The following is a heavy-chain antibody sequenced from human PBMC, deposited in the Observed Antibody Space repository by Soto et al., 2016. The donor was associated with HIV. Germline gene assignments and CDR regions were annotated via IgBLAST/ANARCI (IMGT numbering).Heavy chain of an antibody. CDR1: GFTFNTYS. Sequence: EVQLVESGGGLVKPGGSLRLSCAASGFTFNTYSINWVRQAPGKGLEWVSSISSSSTYIYYADSARGRFTISRDNAKNSLYLQMNSLRAEDTATYYCARGLYFDSNGFWYFDLWGRGTLVTVSS. CDR3: ARGLYFDSNGFWYFDL. CDR2: ISSSSTYI. J-gene: IGHJ2*01. D-gene: IGHD3-22*01. V-gene: IGHV3-21*01.